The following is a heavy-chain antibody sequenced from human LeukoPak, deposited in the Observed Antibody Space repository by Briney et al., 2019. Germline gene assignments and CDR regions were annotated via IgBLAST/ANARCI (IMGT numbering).Heavy chain of an antibody. V-gene: IGHV3-30*18. CDR1: GFTFSSYG. CDR2: ISYDGSNK. Sequence: GGSLRLSCAASGFTFSSYGMHWVRQAPGKGLEWVAVISYDGSNKYYADSVKGRFTISRDNSKNTLYLQMNSLRAEDTAVYYCAKDSSSTWFGGDSKWGQGTLVTVSS. D-gene: IGHD3-10*01. J-gene: IGHJ4*02. CDR3: AKDSSSTWFGGDSK.